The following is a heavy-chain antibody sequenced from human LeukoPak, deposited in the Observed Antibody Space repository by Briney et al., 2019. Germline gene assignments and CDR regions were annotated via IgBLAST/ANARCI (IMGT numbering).Heavy chain of an antibody. D-gene: IGHD3-3*01. J-gene: IGHJ6*03. CDR1: GYTFTGYY. CDR3: ARGKRSTIFGVVTPARYYYYMDV. CDR2: INPNSGGT. Sequence: ASVKVSCKASGYTFTGYYMHWVRQAPGQGLEWMGWINPNSGGTNYAQKFQGRVTMTRDTSISTAYMELSSLRSEDTAVYYCARGKRSTIFGVVTPARYYYYMDVWGKGTTVTVSS. V-gene: IGHV1-2*02.